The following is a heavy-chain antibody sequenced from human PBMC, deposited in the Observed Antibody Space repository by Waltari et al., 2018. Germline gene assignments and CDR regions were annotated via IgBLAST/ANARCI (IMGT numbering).Heavy chain of an antibody. J-gene: IGHJ6*02. CDR2: IGYDGSNK. D-gene: IGHD3-3*01. CDR3: ARGALRFPFYGMDV. CDR1: GFTFSSYG. Sequence: QVQLVESGGGVVQPGRSLRLSCAASGFTFSSYGMHWVRQAPGKGLRWVAIIGYDGSNKYYADSVKGRFTISRDNSKNTLYLQMNSLRAEDTAVYYCARGALRFPFYGMDVWGQGTTVTVSS. V-gene: IGHV3-33*01.